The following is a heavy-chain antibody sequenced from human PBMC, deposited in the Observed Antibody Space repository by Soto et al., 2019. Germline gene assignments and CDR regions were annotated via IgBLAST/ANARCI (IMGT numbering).Heavy chain of an antibody. D-gene: IGHD2-2*02. CDR1: GGSISSGGYY. CDR3: AREEVVPAAIGDYYYYYGMDV. Sequence: QVQLQESGPGLVKPSQTLSLTCTVSGGSISSGGYYWSWIRQHPGKGLEWIGYIYYSGSTYYNPSLKSRVTISVATSKNQFSLKLSSVAAADTAVYYCAREEVVPAAIGDYYYYYGMDVGGKGTSVTVS. CDR2: IYYSGST. V-gene: IGHV4-31*03. J-gene: IGHJ6*04.